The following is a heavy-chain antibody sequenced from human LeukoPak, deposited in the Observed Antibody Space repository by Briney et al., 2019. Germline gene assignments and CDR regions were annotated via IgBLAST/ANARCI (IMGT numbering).Heavy chain of an antibody. Sequence: SETLSLTCTVSGGSISSYYWGWIRQPPGKGLEWIRSIYHSGSTSYNPSLKSRVTISVDMSKNLFSLKLNSVTAADTAVYYCTRGSSKSDYWGQGTLVTVSS. CDR2: IYHSGST. CDR3: TRGSSKSDY. V-gene: IGHV4-38-2*02. J-gene: IGHJ4*02. CDR1: GGSISSYY.